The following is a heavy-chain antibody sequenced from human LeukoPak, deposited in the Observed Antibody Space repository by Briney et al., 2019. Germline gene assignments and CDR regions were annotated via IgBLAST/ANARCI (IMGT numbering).Heavy chain of an antibody. CDR1: GYTFTSYG. CDR3: ARFRRHYYDSSGYFGAFDY. D-gene: IGHD3-22*01. Sequence: ASVKVSCKASGYTFTSYGISWVRQAPGQGLEWMGWISAYNGNTNYAQKLQGRVTMTTDTSTSTAYMELRSLRSDDTAVYYCARFRRHYYDSSGYFGAFDYWGQGTLVTVSS. CDR2: ISAYNGNT. J-gene: IGHJ4*02. V-gene: IGHV1-18*01.